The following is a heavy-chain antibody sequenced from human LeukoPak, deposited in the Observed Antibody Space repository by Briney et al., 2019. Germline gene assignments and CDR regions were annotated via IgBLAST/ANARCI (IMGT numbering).Heavy chain of an antibody. V-gene: IGHV3-23*01. J-gene: IGHJ5*02. D-gene: IGHD6-19*01. CDR3: ARDPSSGWYLKGWFDP. Sequence: GGSLRLSCAASGFTFSIYVMNWVRQAPGKGLEWVSAISGSGDSIYYADSVKGRFTISRDNSKNTLYLQMNSLRAEDTAVYYCARDPSSGWYLKGWFDPWGQGTLVTVSS. CDR2: ISGSGDSI. CDR1: GFTFSIYV.